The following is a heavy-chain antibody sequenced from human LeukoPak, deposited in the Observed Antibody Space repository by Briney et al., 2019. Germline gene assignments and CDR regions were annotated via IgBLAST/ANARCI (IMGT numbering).Heavy chain of an antibody. V-gene: IGHV1-8*01. CDR2: MNPNGGNT. CDR3: ATKSLMLRYFDWLPHPFDY. J-gene: IGHJ4*02. D-gene: IGHD3-9*01. CDR1: GYTFTSYD. Sequence: GASVKVSCKASGYTFTSYDINWVRQATGQGLEWMGWMNPNGGNTGYAQKFQGRVTMTEDTSTDTAYMELSSLRSEDTAVYYCATKSLMLRYFDWLPHPFDYWGQGTLVTVSS.